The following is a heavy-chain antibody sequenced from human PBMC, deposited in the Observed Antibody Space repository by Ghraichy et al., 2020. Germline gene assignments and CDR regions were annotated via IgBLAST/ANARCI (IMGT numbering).Heavy chain of an antibody. D-gene: IGHD3-10*01. J-gene: IGHJ4*02. CDR1: GYTLTELS. V-gene: IGHV1-24*01. CDR2: FDPEDGET. Sequence: ASVKVSCKVSGYTLTELSMHWVRQAPGKGLEWMGGFDPEDGETIYAQKFQGRVTMTEDTSTDTAYMELSSLRSEDTAVYYCATDPISFGLRDYWGQGTLVTVSS. CDR3: ATDPISFGLRDY.